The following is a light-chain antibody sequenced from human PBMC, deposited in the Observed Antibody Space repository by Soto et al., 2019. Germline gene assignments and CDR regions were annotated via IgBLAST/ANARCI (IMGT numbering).Light chain of an antibody. V-gene: IGKV3-20*01. J-gene: IGKJ2*01. CDR3: QHCGCSPPLYT. CDR2: GSS. CDR1: QTVNTDF. Sequence: EIVLTQSPGTLSLSPGDRVTLSCRASQTVNTDFVAWYQQKPGQAPRLLIFGSSKRATDIPDRFSGSGSGTDFTLTISRLDPEDFAVYHCQHCGCSPPLYTFGEGTKLEIK.